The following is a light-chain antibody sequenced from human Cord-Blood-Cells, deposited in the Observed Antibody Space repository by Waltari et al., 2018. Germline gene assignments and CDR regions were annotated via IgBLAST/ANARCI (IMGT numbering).Light chain of an antibody. J-gene: IGKJ2*03. V-gene: IGKV1-33*01. CDR3: QQYDNLLVS. Sequence: DIQMTQSPSSLSPSVEDRVTITCHASQDISNYLNWYQQKQGKAPKLLIYDASNLETGVPSRFSGSGSGTDFTFTISSLQPEDIATYYCQQYDNLLVSFGQGTKLEIK. CDR1: QDISNY. CDR2: DAS.